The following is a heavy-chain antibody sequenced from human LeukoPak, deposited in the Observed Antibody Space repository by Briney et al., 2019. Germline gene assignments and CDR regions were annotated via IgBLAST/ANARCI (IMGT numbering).Heavy chain of an antibody. J-gene: IGHJ6*03. V-gene: IGHV4-59*01. Sequence: SETLSLTCAVSGGSISSYYWSWIRQPPGKGLEWIGYIYYSGSTNYNPSLKSRVTISVDTSKNQFSLKLSSVTAADTSVYYCARLPVTNYYFSMDVWGKGTTVTVSS. CDR2: IYYSGST. CDR3: ARLPVTNYYFSMDV. D-gene: IGHD4-17*01. CDR1: GGSISSYY.